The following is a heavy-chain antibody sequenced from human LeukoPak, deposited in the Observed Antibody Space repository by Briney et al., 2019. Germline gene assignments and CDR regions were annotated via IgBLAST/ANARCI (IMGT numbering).Heavy chain of an antibody. Sequence: SETLSLTCTVSGGSISSSSYYWGWIRQPPGKGLEWIGSVYYSGSTYYNPSLKSRVTISVDTSKNQFSLKLSSVTAADTAVYYCASDPARASSWHPEYYFDYWGQGTLVTVSS. J-gene: IGHJ4*02. CDR2: VYYSGST. CDR1: GGSISSSSYY. CDR3: ASDPARASSWHPEYYFDY. V-gene: IGHV4-39*01. D-gene: IGHD6-13*01.